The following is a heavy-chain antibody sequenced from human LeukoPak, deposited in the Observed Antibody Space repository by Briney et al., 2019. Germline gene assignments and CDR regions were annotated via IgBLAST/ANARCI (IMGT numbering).Heavy chain of an antibody. V-gene: IGHV4-59*01. CDR3: ARDLHYAFDI. CDR2: IYYSGST. J-gene: IGHJ3*02. CDR1: GGSISSYY. Sequence: SETLSLTCAVTGGSISSYYWSWIRQPPGKGLEWIGYIYYSGSTNYNPSLKSRVTISVDTSKNQFSLKLSSVTAADTAVYYCARDLHYAFDIWGQGTMVTVSS.